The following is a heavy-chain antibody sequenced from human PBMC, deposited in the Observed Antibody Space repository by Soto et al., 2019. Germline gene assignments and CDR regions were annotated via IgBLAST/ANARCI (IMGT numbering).Heavy chain of an antibody. Sequence: EVQLLESGGGLVQPGGSLRLSCAASGFTFSSYAMSWVRQAPGKGLEWVSAISGSGGITYYADSVKGRFTISRDNSKNTLYLQMNSLRAEDTAVYYCAKAPGRVRASNMDVWGKGTTVTVSS. CDR2: ISGSGGIT. CDR3: AKAPGRVRASNMDV. J-gene: IGHJ6*03. D-gene: IGHD3-10*01. V-gene: IGHV3-23*01. CDR1: GFTFSSYA.